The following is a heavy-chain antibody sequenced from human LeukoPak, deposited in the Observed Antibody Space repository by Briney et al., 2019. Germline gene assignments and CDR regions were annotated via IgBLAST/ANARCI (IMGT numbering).Heavy chain of an antibody. J-gene: IGHJ4*02. CDR1: GFTFSSYS. Sequence: PGGSLRLSCAGSGFTFSSYSMNWVRHAPGKGLEWVSYIGHTGSITDYADSVKGRFTISRDNSKNTLYLQMNSLRAEDTAVYYCFGTTVTSFDYWGQGTLVTVSS. V-gene: IGHV3-48*01. D-gene: IGHD4-17*01. CDR2: IGHTGSIT. CDR3: FGTTVTSFDY.